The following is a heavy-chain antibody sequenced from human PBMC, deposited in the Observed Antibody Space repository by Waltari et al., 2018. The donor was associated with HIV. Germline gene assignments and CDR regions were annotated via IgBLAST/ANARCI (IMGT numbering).Heavy chain of an antibody. J-gene: IGHJ5*02. Sequence: EVYLVESGGGLVRPGGSFRLSCAASGFTFLTAWMSWVRQSPGKGLEWVGRIKSRTDGGTTDYAAPVKGRFIISRDDSKNMVYLQMNSLKIEDTAIYYCTIDHKSGWYNDWFDPWGQGSLVTVSS. V-gene: IGHV3-15*01. D-gene: IGHD6-19*01. CDR2: IKSRTDGGTT. CDR1: GFTFLTAW. CDR3: TIDHKSGWYNDWFDP.